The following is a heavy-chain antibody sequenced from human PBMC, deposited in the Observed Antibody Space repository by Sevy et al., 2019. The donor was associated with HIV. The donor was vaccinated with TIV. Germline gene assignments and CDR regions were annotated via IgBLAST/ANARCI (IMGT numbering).Heavy chain of an antibody. V-gene: IGHV1-8*02. D-gene: IGHD3-3*01. CDR1: GDTFSTYD. J-gene: IGHJ6*02. CDR2: MSPKSGST. CDR3: ASGGSGDVWNYGYYYYGMDV. Sequence: ASVKVSCKASGDTFSTYDINWVRQAPGQGLEWMGWMSPKSGSTGFAQKFQGRLTMTRDTSINTAYSALSSLRSEDTAVYYCASGGSGDVWNYGYYYYGMDVWGQGTTVTVSS.